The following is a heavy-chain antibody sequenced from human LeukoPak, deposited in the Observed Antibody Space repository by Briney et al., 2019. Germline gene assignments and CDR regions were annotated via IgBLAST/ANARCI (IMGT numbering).Heavy chain of an antibody. D-gene: IGHD5-12*01. CDR1: GGSISSYY. CDR3: ARWVRGAYLRYYYYMDV. CDR2: IYYSGST. J-gene: IGHJ6*03. Sequence: PSETLPLTCTVSGGSISSYYWSWIRQPPGKGLEWIGYIYYSGSTNYNPSLKSRVTISVDTSKNQFSLKLSSVTAAATAVYYCARWVRGAYLRYYYYMDVWGKGTTVTVSS. V-gene: IGHV4-59*01.